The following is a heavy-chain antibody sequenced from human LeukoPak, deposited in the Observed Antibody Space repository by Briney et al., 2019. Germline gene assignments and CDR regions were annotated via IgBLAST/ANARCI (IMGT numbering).Heavy chain of an antibody. J-gene: IGHJ4*02. CDR3: AKESGKFDY. CDR1: GLPIADFA. Sequence: GGSLRFSCVASGLPIADFAMHGVRQAPGKGLEWVSLISGDGVSTFYADSVKGRFSISRDNSKNSLYLEMNSLRTEDAAMYYCAKESGKFDYWGQGTLVAVSS. V-gene: IGHV3-43*02. CDR2: ISGDGVST.